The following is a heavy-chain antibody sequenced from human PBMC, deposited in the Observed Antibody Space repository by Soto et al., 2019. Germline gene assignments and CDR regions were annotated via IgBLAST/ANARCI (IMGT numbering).Heavy chain of an antibody. CDR3: ARGHSAGGNWFGP. J-gene: IGHJ5*02. CDR2: ISGDGSST. V-gene: IGHV3-74*01. Sequence: PGGSLRLSCAASGITLSSYLMHWVRQAPGKGLVWVSRISGDGSSTTYADSVKGRFTISRDNAKNTLYLQMNSLRAEDTAMYYCARGHSAGGNWFGPWGQGTLVTVSS. CDR1: GITLSSYL.